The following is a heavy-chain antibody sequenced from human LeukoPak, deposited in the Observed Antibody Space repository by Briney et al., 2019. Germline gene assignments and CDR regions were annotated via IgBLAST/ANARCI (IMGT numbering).Heavy chain of an antibody. CDR1: GYSFTTYL. CDR2: IDPSDSHA. Sequence: GESLKISCQASGYSFTTYLINWVRQMPGKGLEWMGRIDPSDSHANYNPSFQGHVTISADKSINTAYLQWSSLKASDTAIYYCARGALDDWGQGTLVTVFS. V-gene: IGHV5-10-1*01. D-gene: IGHD3-16*01. CDR3: ARGALDD. J-gene: IGHJ4*02.